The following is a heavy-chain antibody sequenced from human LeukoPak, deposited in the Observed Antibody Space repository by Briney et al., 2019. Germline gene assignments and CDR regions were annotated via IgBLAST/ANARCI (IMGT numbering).Heavy chain of an antibody. Sequence: GGSLRLSCAASGFTFSSYSMNWVRQAPGKGLEWVSSISSSSSYIYYADSVKGRFTISRDNSKNTLFLQMNSLRAEDTAVYYCAKRRGLELLYYYYMDVWGKGTTVTVSS. D-gene: IGHD1-7*01. CDR2: ISSSSSYI. CDR1: GFTFSSYS. V-gene: IGHV3-21*04. CDR3: AKRRGLELLYYYYMDV. J-gene: IGHJ6*03.